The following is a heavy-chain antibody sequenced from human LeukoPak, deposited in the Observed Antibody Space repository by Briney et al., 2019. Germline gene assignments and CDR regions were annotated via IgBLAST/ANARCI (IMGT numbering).Heavy chain of an antibody. D-gene: IGHD1-26*01. J-gene: IGHJ4*02. Sequence: PSETLSLTCTVSGYSISSGYYWGWIRQPPGKGLGWIGSIYHSGSTYYNPSLKSRVTISVDTSKNQFSLKLSSVTAADTAVYYCARAGQDAWELLCDYWGQGTLVTVSS. CDR3: ARAGQDAWELLCDY. V-gene: IGHV4-38-2*02. CDR1: GYSISSGYY. CDR2: IYHSGST.